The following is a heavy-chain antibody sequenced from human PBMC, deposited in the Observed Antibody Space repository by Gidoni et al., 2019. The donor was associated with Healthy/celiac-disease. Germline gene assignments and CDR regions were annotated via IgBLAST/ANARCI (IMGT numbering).Heavy chain of an antibody. J-gene: IGHJ4*02. CDR3: ARGSPYYDFWSGRGAQMGFLDY. Sequence: QVQLQESGPGLVKPSETLSLTCTVSGGSISSYYWSWIRQPPGKGLEWIGYIYYSGSTNYNPSLKSRVTISVDTSKNQFSLKLSSVTAADTAVYYCARGSPYYDFWSGRGAQMGFLDYWGQGTLVTVSS. V-gene: IGHV4-59*01. CDR1: GGSISSYY. D-gene: IGHD3-3*01. CDR2: IYYSGST.